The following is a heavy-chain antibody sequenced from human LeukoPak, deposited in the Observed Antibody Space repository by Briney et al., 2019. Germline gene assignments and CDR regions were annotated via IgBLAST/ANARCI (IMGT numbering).Heavy chain of an antibody. D-gene: IGHD2-2*03. CDR3: ARDLIGWSLDS. CDR1: GFIFSNFE. Sequence: PGGSLRLSCAASGFIFSNFEMSWVRQAPGKGLEWVSYIGSGGGRTTHYADSVKGRFTISRDNAKNSLFVQMDSLRVEDTAVYYCARDLIGWSLDSWGQGTLVIVSS. CDR2: IGSGGGRTT. V-gene: IGHV3-48*03. J-gene: IGHJ5*01.